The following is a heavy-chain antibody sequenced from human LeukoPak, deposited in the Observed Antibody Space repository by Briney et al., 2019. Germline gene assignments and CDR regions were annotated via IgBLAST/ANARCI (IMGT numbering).Heavy chain of an antibody. CDR1: GFTFRSHA. V-gene: IGHV3-23*01. Sequence: GGSLRLSCAASGFTFRSHAMSWVRQAPGKGLEWVSAISGSGSSTYYADSVKGRFTISRDNSKKTLYLQMKRLRAEETAGYYGAXXQXTTXDIFGPTCFDSWGQGAXVTVSX. CDR2: ISGSGSST. J-gene: IGHJ4*02. CDR3: AXXQXTTXDIFGPTCFDS. D-gene: IGHD1-14*01.